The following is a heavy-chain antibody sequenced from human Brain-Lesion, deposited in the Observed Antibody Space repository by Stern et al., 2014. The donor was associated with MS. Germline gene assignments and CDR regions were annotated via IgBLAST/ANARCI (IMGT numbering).Heavy chain of an antibody. Sequence: QLQLQESGPGLVKPSETLSLTCTVSGGSISSSTYYWAWIRQPPAKGLEWIGNIYYSGFTYYNPSLKSRVTISVDMSKNQFSLKLSSVTAADTAIYYCARHDSVPRPSQLYSARDRGPGYFDYWGQGTLVTVSS. CDR1: GGSISSSTYY. CDR2: IYYSGFT. D-gene: IGHD1-26*01. V-gene: IGHV4-39*01. J-gene: IGHJ4*02. CDR3: ARHDSVPRPSQLYSARDRGPGYFDY.